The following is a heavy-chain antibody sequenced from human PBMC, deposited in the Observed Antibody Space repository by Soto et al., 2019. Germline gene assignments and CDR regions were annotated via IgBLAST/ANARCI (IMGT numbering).Heavy chain of an antibody. J-gene: IGHJ6*02. CDR3: ASPVVAATPYYYYYGMDV. Sequence: SETLSLTCTVSGGSISSGGYYWSWIRQHPGKGLEWIGYIYYSGSTYYNPSLESRVTISVDTSKNQFSLKLSSVTAADTAVYYCASPVVAATPYYYYYGMDVWGQGTTVTVSS. V-gene: IGHV4-31*03. D-gene: IGHD2-15*01. CDR1: GGSISSGGYY. CDR2: IYYSGST.